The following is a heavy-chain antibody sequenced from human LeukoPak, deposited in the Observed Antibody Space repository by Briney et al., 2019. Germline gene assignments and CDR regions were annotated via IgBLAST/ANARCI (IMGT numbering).Heavy chain of an antibody. D-gene: IGHD3-3*01. CDR3: ARETRLYYFDY. V-gene: IGHV1-2*02. Sequence: ASVKVSCKASGYTFTGYYMHWVRQAPGQGLEWMGWINTNTGDTNFAQKFQGRVTMTRDTSISTAYMELSRLRSDDTAVYYCARETRLYYFDYWGQGTLVTVSS. CDR2: INTNTGDT. CDR1: GYTFTGYY. J-gene: IGHJ4*02.